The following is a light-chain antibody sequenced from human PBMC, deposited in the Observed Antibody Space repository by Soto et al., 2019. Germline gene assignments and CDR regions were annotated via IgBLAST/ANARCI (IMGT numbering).Light chain of an antibody. CDR1: SSNIGSNT. CDR3: AAWDDSLNGV. J-gene: IGLJ1*01. Sequence: QSVLTQPPSASGTPGQRVTISCSGSSSNIGSNTVNWYQQLPGTAPKLLIYSNNQRPSGVPDRFSGSKSGTSASLAISGLQSEDEADYDCAAWDDSLNGVLGTGTKVTVL. CDR2: SNN. V-gene: IGLV1-44*01.